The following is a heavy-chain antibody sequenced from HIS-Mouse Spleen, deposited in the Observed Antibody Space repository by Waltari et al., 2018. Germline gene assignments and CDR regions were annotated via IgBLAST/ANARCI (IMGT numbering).Heavy chain of an antibody. Sequence: QLQLQESGPGLVKPSETLSLTCTVSGGSISSSSYYWGWIRQPPGKGVGWIWVIYYDGRTYSNPSLKSRVTISVDTSKNQFSLKLSSVTAADTAVYYCASNGYYDILTGYYSFDYWGQGTLVTVSS. D-gene: IGHD3-9*01. CDR1: GGSISSSSYY. J-gene: IGHJ4*02. V-gene: IGHV4-39*07. CDR2: IYYDGRT. CDR3: ASNGYYDILTGYYSFDY.